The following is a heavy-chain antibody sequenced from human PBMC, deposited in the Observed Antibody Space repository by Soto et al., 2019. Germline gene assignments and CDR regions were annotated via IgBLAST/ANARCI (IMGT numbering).Heavy chain of an antibody. D-gene: IGHD3-22*01. Sequence: QPGGSLRLSCAASGFTFSSYAMSWVRQAPGKGLEWVSAISGSGGSTYYADSVKGRFTISRDNSKNTLYLQMNSLRAEDTAVYYCAKDLTYYYDSSGYYPPDLNYWGQGTLVTVSS. V-gene: IGHV3-23*01. CDR1: GFTFSSYA. CDR2: ISGSGGST. CDR3: AKDLTYYYDSSGYYPPDLNY. J-gene: IGHJ4*02.